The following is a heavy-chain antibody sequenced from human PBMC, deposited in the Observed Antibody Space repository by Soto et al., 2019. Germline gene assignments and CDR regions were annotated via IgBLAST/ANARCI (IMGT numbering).Heavy chain of an antibody. V-gene: IGHV3-30*18. D-gene: IGHD6-13*01. CDR2: ISYDGSNK. CDR3: AKDLGSSWYYFDY. CDR1: GFTFSSYG. J-gene: IGHJ4*02. Sequence: QVQLVESGGGVVQPGRSLRLSCAASGFTFSSYGMHWVRQAPGKGLEWVAVISYDGSNKYYADSVKGRFTISRDNSKNTLYLQMNSLRAEDTAVYYCAKDLGSSWYYFDYWGQGILVTVSS.